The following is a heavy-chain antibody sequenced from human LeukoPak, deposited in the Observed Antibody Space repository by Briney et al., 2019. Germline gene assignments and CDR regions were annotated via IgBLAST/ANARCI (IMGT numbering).Heavy chain of an antibody. CDR3: ARDKGSSWFDAFDI. D-gene: IGHD6-13*01. CDR2: ISIPGRV. Sequence: GSLRLSCAASGFTVSSNYMTWVRQAPGKGLEWVSVISIPGRVTYADSVKGRFTTSRDNSKNTLYLQMNSLRADDTAVYYCARDKGSSWFDAFDIWGQGTMVSPSS. CDR1: GFTVSSNY. J-gene: IGHJ3*02. V-gene: IGHV3-53*01.